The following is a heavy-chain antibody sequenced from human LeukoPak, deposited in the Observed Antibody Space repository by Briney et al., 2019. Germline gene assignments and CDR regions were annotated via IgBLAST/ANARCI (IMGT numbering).Heavy chain of an antibody. V-gene: IGHV3-23*01. CDR2: ISASGGTT. D-gene: IGHD2-2*01. Sequence: GGSLRLSCAASGFTFSSYAMSWVRQAPGKGLEWDSAISASGGTTYYADSVKGRFTISRDNSKNTLYLQMSGLRAEDTAVYYCAKEPREYCSSTSCPNWIDPWGQGTLVTVSS. J-gene: IGHJ5*02. CDR3: AKEPREYCSSTSCPNWIDP. CDR1: GFTFSSYA.